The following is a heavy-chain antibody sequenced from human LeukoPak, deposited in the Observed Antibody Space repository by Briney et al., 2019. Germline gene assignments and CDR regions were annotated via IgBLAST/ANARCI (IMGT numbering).Heavy chain of an antibody. CDR3: ARDLGSYRWDAFDI. V-gene: IGHV3-66*01. CDR1: GLTVSSNY. D-gene: IGHD3-16*02. Sequence: SGGSLKLSVPASGLTVSSNYRSWFRQAQGKGLDWVPVIYSGGSTYYADSVKGRFTISRDNSKNTLYLQMNSLRAEDTAVYYCARDLGSYRWDAFDIWGQGTMVTVSS. CDR2: IYSGGST. J-gene: IGHJ3*02.